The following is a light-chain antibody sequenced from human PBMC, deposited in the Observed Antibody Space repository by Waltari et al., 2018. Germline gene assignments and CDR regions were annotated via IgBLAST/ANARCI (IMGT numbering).Light chain of an antibody. J-gene: IGLJ1*01. Sequence: SYVLAQPPSVSVAPGATARLTCGGNNIASNSVHWYRQRPGQAPVVVISYDNDRAAGIPERFSGSNSGNTATLTISRVEAGDEADYYCQVWDANTDPGVFGTGTEVTVL. CDR3: QVWDANTDPGV. CDR2: YDN. CDR1: NIASNS. V-gene: IGLV3-21*01.